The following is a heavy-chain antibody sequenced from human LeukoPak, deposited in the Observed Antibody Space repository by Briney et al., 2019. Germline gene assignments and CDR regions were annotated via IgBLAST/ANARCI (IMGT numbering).Heavy chain of an antibody. Sequence: SETLSLTCTVSGGSISSYYWSWIRQPPGKGLEWIGYIYYSGSTNYNPSLKSRVTISVDTSKNQFSLKLSSVTAADTAVYYCARGLGSSGWLTEYFQHWGQGTLVTVSS. D-gene: IGHD6-19*01. V-gene: IGHV4-59*01. CDR1: GGSISSYY. CDR3: ARGLGSSGWLTEYFQH. J-gene: IGHJ1*01. CDR2: IYYSGST.